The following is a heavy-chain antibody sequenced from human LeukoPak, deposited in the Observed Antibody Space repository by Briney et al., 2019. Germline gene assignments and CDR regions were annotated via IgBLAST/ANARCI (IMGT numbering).Heavy chain of an antibody. J-gene: IGHJ4*02. Sequence: GGSLRLSCAASGFTFSDYYMSWIRQAPGKGLEWVSYISNSGSTIYYADSVKGRFTISRDNAKNSLYLQMNSLRAVDTAVYYCARDRAYYDSDYWGQGTLVTVSS. D-gene: IGHD3-3*01. CDR2: ISNSGSTI. CDR1: GFTFSDYY. CDR3: ARDRAYYDSDY. V-gene: IGHV3-11*01.